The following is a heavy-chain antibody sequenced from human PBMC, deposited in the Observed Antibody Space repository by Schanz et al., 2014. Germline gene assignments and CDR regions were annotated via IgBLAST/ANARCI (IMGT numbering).Heavy chain of an antibody. CDR1: GFTVDSNY. CDR3: AKDPHKDYGGKPQALDI. J-gene: IGHJ3*02. V-gene: IGHV3-21*01. Sequence: DVQVVESGGDLVQPGGSLRLSCAASGFTVDSNYMSWVRQAPGKGLEWVSSISSNSDYIYYSESVKGRFTISRDNAKNSLYLQMNSLRAEDTALYYCAKDPHKDYGGKPQALDIWGQGTMVTVSS. D-gene: IGHD4-17*01. CDR2: ISSNSDYI.